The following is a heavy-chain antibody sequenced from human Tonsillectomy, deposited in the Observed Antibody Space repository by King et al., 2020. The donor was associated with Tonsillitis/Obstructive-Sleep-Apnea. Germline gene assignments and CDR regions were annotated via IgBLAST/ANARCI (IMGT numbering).Heavy chain of an antibody. CDR2: IKSKTDGGTA. CDR1: GFTFTTAW. Sequence: VQLVQSGGGLVKPGGSLRLSCAASGFTFTTAWLNWVRQAPGKGLEWVGRIKSKTDGGTADYAAPVKGRFSISRDDSKSTLYLQMNGLKSEDTALYYCTTDPDILHGVDLWGQGTTVIVSS. V-gene: IGHV3-15*07. J-gene: IGHJ6*02. D-gene: IGHD2-21*02. CDR3: TTDPDILHGVDL.